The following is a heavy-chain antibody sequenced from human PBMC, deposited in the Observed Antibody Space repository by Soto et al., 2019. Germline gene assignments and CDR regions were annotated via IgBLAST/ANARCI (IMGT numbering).Heavy chain of an antibody. CDR2: ISADNGNT. J-gene: IGHJ5*02. CDR3: ARDIATTGTRWFDP. CDR1: GYTFTSYG. D-gene: IGHD6-13*01. Sequence: ASVKVSCKASGYTFTSYGIIWVRQAPGQGLEWMGWISADNGNTNYAQKVQGRVIMTTDTTTSTAYMELRSLRSDDTAVYYCARDIATTGTRWFDPWGQGTLVTVSS. V-gene: IGHV1-18*04.